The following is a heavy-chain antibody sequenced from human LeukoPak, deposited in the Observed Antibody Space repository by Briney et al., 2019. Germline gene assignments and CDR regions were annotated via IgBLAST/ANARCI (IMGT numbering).Heavy chain of an antibody. CDR3: AREGDLQAYCGGDCYSYFDY. D-gene: IGHD2-21*02. CDR1: GYSISSGYY. V-gene: IGHV4-38-2*02. Sequence: PSDTLSLTCAVSGYSISSGYYWGWIRQPPGKGLEWIGSIYHSGSTYYNPSLKSRVTISVDTSKNQFSLKLSSVTAADTAVYYCAREGDLQAYCGGDCYSYFDYWGQGTLVTVSS. J-gene: IGHJ4*02. CDR2: IYHSGST.